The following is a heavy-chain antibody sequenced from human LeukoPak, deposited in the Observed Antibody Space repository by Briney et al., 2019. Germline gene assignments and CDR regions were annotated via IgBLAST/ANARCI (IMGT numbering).Heavy chain of an antibody. CDR3: TRGIAARY. D-gene: IGHD6-13*01. V-gene: IGHV1-2*02. CDR2: INPNSGGT. CDR1: GYTFTSYY. J-gene: IGHJ4*02. Sequence: ASVKVSCKASGYTFTSYYIFWVRQAPGQGLEWMGWINPNSGGTNYAQKFQGRVTMTRDTSISTAYMELSRLRSDDRAVYYCTRGIAARYWGQGTLVTVSS.